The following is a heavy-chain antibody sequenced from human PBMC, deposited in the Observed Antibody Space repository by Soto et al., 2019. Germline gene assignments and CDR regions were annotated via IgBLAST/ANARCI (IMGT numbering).Heavy chain of an antibody. CDR1: GFTFSNFE. CDR2: INTAGSTK. Sequence: PGGSLRLSCAASGFTFSNFEMHWVRQAPGKGLEWVSYINTAGSTKYYAESVKGRFTISRDNARNSLFLQMNSLRAEVTAVYYCARAECSSPDCLTAYYSYGLDVWGQGSTVTVSS. CDR3: ARAECSSPDCLTAYYSYGLDV. J-gene: IGHJ6*02. V-gene: IGHV3-48*03. D-gene: IGHD3-9*01.